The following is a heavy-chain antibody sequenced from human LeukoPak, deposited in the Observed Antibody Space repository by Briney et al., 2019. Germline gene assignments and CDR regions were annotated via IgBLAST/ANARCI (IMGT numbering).Heavy chain of an antibody. D-gene: IGHD5-12*01. CDR1: GYTFTSYD. CDR3: ARDRGSGYDPKREFDY. V-gene: IGHV1-69*13. CDR2: IIPIFGTA. Sequence: GASVKVSCKASGYTFTSYDISWVRQATGQGLEWMGGIIPIFGTANYAQKFQGRVTITADESTSTAYMELSSLRSEDTAVYYCARDRGSGYDPKREFDYWGQGTLVTVSS. J-gene: IGHJ4*02.